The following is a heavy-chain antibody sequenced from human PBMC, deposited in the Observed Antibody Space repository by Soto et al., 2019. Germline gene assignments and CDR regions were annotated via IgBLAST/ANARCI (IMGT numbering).Heavy chain of an antibody. CDR1: GFTFSKYG. J-gene: IGHJ6*02. V-gene: IGHV3-33*01. CDR3: AREGGVSTIYGLEV. CDR2: IWYDGNTK. Sequence: QVVLVESGGGVVQPGRSLRLSCDASGFTFSKYGMHWVRQAPGQGLEWVALIWYDGNTKYYADSVKGRFTISRDNSGNTVYLQMNSRRAGDTAVYFCAREGGVSTIYGLEVWGQGTTVIVSS. D-gene: IGHD2-8*01.